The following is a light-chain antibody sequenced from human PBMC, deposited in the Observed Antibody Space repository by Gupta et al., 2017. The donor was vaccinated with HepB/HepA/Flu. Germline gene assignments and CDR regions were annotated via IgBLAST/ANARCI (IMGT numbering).Light chain of an antibody. V-gene: IGLV3-1*01. CDR2: QYT. CDR1: KLGDKY. CDR3: QEWDSRTGV. J-gene: IGLJ2*01. Sequence: SYALTQPPSVSVSPGQTASITCSGDKLGDKYVCWYKQKPAQSPWLVIYQYTKRPSGIPERISGSNSGNTATLTISETQVGDEDYYYSQEWDSRTGVFGGGTKLTV.